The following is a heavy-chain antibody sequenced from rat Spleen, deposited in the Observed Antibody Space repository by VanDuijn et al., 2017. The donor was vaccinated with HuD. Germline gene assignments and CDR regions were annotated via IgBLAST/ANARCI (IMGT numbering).Heavy chain of an antibody. D-gene: IGHD5-1*01. CDR1: GFSLTSYN. CDR3: ARDGWDY. Sequence: QVQLKESGPGLVQPSQTLSLTCTVSGFSLTSYNVHWVRQPTGKGLAWMGIIGTGGSTDYNSALKSRLSISRDTSKSQVFLKMNSLQTEDIATYYCARDGWDYWGQGVMVTVSS. J-gene: IGHJ2*01. V-gene: IGHV2-30*01. CDR2: IGTGGST.